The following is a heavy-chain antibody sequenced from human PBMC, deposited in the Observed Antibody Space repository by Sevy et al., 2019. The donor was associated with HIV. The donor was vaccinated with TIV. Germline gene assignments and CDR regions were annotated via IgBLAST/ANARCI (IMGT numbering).Heavy chain of an antibody. V-gene: IGHV3-23*01. Sequence: GGSLRLSCAASGFTFSSYAMSWVRQAPGKGLEWVSAISGSGGSTYYADSVKGRFTISRDNSKNTLYLQMNSLRAEDTAVYYCAKAVGDLRYFDWLLGPHAFDIWGQGTMVTVSS. CDR2: ISGSGGST. J-gene: IGHJ3*02. CDR3: AKAVGDLRYFDWLLGPHAFDI. CDR1: GFTFSSYA. D-gene: IGHD3-9*01.